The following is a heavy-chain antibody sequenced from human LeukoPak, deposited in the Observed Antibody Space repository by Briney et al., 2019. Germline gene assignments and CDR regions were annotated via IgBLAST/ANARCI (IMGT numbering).Heavy chain of an antibody. J-gene: IGHJ6*03. V-gene: IGHV3-20*04. CDR2: INLNGGST. CDR1: GFTFDDYG. Sequence: GGSLRLSCAASGFTFDDYGMSWVRQAPGKGLEWVSGINLNGGSTGYADSVKGRFTISRDNAKNSLYLQMNSLRAEDTALYYCARVRQQPVYYYYYYYMDVWGKGTTVTVSS. CDR3: ARVRQQPVYYYYYYYMDV. D-gene: IGHD6-13*01.